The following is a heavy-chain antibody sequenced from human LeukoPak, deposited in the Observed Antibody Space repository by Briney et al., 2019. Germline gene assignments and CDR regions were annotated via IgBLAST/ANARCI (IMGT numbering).Heavy chain of an antibody. CDR3: AKAPSGYSSGWFDY. CDR2: ISGSGGST. J-gene: IGHJ4*02. CDR1: GFTFSSYA. V-gene: IGHV3-23*01. Sequence: PGGSLRLSCAASGFTFSSYAMSWVRQAPGEGLEWVSAISGSGGSTYYADSVKGRFTISRDNSKNTLYLQMNSLRAEDTAVYYCAKAPSGYSSGWFDYWGQGTLVTVSS. D-gene: IGHD6-19*01.